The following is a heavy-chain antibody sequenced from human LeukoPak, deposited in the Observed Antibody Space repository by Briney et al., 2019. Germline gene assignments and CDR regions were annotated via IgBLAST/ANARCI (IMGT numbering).Heavy chain of an antibody. V-gene: IGHV3-21*01. J-gene: IGHJ4*02. CDR1: GFTFSSYS. CDR3: ARETYCTNTSCPIGDHFDY. D-gene: IGHD2-2*01. Sequence: GGSLRLSCAASGFTFSSYSVNWVRQAPGKGLEWVSSISSSSRYIYYADSMKGRFTISRDNAKNSLYLQMNGLRAEDTAVYYCARETYCTNTSCPIGDHFDYWGQGTLVTVSS. CDR2: ISSSSRYI.